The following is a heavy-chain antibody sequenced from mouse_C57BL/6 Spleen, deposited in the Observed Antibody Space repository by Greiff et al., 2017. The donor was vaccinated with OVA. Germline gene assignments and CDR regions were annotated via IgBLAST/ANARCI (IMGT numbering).Heavy chain of an antibody. CDR2: IRLKSDNYAT. Sequence: EVQLQQSGGGLVQPGGSMKLSCVASGFTFSNYWMNWVRQSPEKGLEWVAQIRLKSDNYATHYAESVKGRFTISRDDSKSSVYLQMNNLRAEDTGIYYCTILVFDYWGQGTTLTVSS. CDR3: TILVFDY. D-gene: IGHD2-2*01. V-gene: IGHV6-3*01. J-gene: IGHJ2*01. CDR1: GFTFSNYW.